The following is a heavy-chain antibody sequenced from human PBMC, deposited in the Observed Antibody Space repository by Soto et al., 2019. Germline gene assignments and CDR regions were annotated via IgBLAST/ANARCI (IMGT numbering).Heavy chain of an antibody. CDR3: ASYEAPSHYYYYYGMDV. J-gene: IGHJ6*02. CDR1: GGSLSDYY. V-gene: IGHV4-34*01. D-gene: IGHD3-3*01. Sequence: SETLSLTCAVYGGSLSDYYWNWLRQPPGEGLEWIGEINHRGTASYNPSLKSRVDISVDTALTQFSLKLRSVTAADTAVYYCASYEAPSHYYYYYGMDVWGQGTTVTVSS. CDR2: INHRGTA.